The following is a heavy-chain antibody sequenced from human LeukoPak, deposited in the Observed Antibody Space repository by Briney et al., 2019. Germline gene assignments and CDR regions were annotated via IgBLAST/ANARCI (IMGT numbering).Heavy chain of an antibody. V-gene: IGHV3-23*01. Sequence: GGSLRLSCAASGFTFSNYGMNWVRQAPGKGLEWLSGISPRGGGTYYADSVKGRFTISRDDSKSTLSLQMNSLRVEDTAVYYCARDLAWGAFDYWGQGTLVSVSS. CDR2: ISPRGGGT. D-gene: IGHD7-27*01. J-gene: IGHJ4*02. CDR1: GFTFSNYG. CDR3: ARDLAWGAFDY.